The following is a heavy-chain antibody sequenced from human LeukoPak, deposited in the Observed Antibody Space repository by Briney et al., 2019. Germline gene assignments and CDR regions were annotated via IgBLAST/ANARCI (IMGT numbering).Heavy chain of an antibody. D-gene: IGHD3-22*01. CDR1: VGSIGSIIYY. CDR2: IYYSGNT. CDR3: ARHSNGYFDY. J-gene: IGHJ4*02. Sequence: PSKPLPFTCPVSVGSIGSIIYYWGGFRRPPGKGLEWIGSIYYSGNTYFNPSLKSRVTISVDTSKNQFALKLSSVTAADTAFYCCARHSNGYFDYWGQGTLVTVSS. V-gene: IGHV4-39*01.